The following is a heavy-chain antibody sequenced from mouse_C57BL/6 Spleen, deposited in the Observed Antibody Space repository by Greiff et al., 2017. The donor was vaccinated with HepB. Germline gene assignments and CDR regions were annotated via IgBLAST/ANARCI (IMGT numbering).Heavy chain of an antibody. D-gene: IGHD2-4*01. CDR1: GYAFSSYW. CDR2: IYPGDGDT. Sequence: VQLQQSGAELVKPGASVKISCKASGYAFSSYWMNWVKQRPGKGLEWIGQIYPGDGDTNYNGKFKGKATLTADKSSSTAYMQLSSLTSEDSAVYFCARSGDYDEYYFDYWGQGTTLTVSS. CDR3: ARSGDYDEYYFDY. J-gene: IGHJ2*01. V-gene: IGHV1-80*01.